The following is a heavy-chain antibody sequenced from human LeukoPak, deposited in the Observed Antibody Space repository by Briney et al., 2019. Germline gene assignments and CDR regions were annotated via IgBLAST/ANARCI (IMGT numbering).Heavy chain of an antibody. V-gene: IGHV4-59*08. CDR1: GGSISSYY. D-gene: IGHD2-15*01. J-gene: IGHJ4*02. CDR3: ARRGYPTASYFDY. Sequence: PSGTLSLTCTVSGGSISSYYWSWIRQPPGKGLEWIGYIYYSGSTNYNPSLKSRVTISVDTSKNQFSLKLSSVTAADTAVYYCARRGYPTASYFDYWGQGTLVTVSS. CDR2: IYYSGST.